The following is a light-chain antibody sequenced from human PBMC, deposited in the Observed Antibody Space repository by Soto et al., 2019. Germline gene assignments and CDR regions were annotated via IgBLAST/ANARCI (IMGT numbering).Light chain of an antibody. CDR2: DVS. Sequence: QSALTQPRSVSGSPGQSVTISCAGTSTDVGRYTFVSWYQQHPGKAPKLMLYDVSQRPSGVPDRFSGSKSGNTASLAISGLQPEDEAEYFCCSYEGTWVFGGGTKLTVL. CDR3: CSYEGTWV. V-gene: IGLV2-11*01. J-gene: IGLJ3*02. CDR1: STDVGRYTF.